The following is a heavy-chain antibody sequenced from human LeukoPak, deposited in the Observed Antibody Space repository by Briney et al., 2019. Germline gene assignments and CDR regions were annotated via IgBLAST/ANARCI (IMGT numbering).Heavy chain of an antibody. CDR1: GFSFSRSW. CDR2: VKVDGSEK. Sequence: PGGSLRLSCVASGFSFSRSWMSWVRQAPGKGLEWVANVKVDGSEKHYLDSVEGRLIITRDSAKNSLHLKMNNLRAEDTAEYYCVRDGPFGSGTFGYWAQGTLVSVSS. V-gene: IGHV3-7*01. J-gene: IGHJ4*02. D-gene: IGHD3-10*01. CDR3: VRDGPFGSGTFGY.